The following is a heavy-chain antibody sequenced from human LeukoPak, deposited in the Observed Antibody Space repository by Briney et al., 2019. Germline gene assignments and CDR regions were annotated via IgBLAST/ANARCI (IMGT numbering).Heavy chain of an antibody. D-gene: IGHD5-18*01. CDR3: AKEKYRGYSYGSGDY. CDR1: GFTFSSYG. V-gene: IGHV3-30*18. CDR2: ISYDGSNK. Sequence: GGPLRLSCAASGFTFSSYGMHWFRQAPGKGLQWVAAISYDGSNKYYADSVKGRFTVSRDNSKNTLYLQMNSLRGEDTAVYYCAKEKYRGYSYGSGDYWGQGTLVTVSS. J-gene: IGHJ4*02.